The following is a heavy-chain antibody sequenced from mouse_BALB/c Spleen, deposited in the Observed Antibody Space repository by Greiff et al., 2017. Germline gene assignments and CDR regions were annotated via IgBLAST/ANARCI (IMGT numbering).Heavy chain of an antibody. V-gene: IGHV3-6*02. CDR1: GYSITSGYY. J-gene: IGHJ3*01. Sequence: LQESGPGLVKPSQSLSLTCSVTGYSITSGYYWNWIRQFPGNKLEWMGYISYDGSNNYNPSLKNRISITRDTSKNQFFLKLNSVTTEDTATYYCAREGGYGNYGWFAYGGQGTLVTVSA. CDR2: ISYDGSN. CDR3: AREGGYGNYGWFAY. D-gene: IGHD2-1*01.